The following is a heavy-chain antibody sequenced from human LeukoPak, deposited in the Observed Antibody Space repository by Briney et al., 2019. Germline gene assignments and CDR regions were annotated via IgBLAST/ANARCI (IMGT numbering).Heavy chain of an antibody. CDR3: ARGGGSSGWYGDH. Sequence: GGSLRLSCAASGFTFSNYAMHWVRQAPGKGLEWVAVISLDGINEYYADSVKGRFTISGDNSKNTVYLQMNSLRDEDTAMYYCARGGGSSGWYGDHWGQGTLVTVSS. J-gene: IGHJ4*02. CDR2: ISLDGINE. CDR1: GFTFSNYA. D-gene: IGHD6-19*01. V-gene: IGHV3-30*04.